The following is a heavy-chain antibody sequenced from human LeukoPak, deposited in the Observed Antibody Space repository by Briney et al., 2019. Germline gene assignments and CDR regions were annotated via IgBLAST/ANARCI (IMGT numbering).Heavy chain of an antibody. J-gene: IGHJ4*02. CDR2: ISGGGDAT. Sequence: GGSLRLSCAASDFSFITYAMSWVRQAPGKGLEWVLTISGGGDATYYADSVKGRFTISRDNSKNTLYLQMNSLRAEDTAVYYCAKMPPTVTNNDYWGQGTLVTVSS. CDR3: AKMPPTVTNNDY. CDR1: DFSFITYA. V-gene: IGHV3-23*01. D-gene: IGHD4-17*01.